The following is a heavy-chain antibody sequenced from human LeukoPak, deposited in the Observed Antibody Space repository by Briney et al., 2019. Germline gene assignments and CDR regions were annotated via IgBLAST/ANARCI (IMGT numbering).Heavy chain of an antibody. CDR3: ARDMDLSSSTMGY. CDR2: IIPIFGTA. CDR1: GGTFSSYA. Sequence: ASVKFSCKASGGTFSSYAISWGQQAPGKGLEWMGRIIPIFGTANYAQKFQGRVTITTDESTSTAYMELSSLRSEDTAVYYCARDMDLSSSTMGYWGQGTLVTVSS. V-gene: IGHV1-69*05. J-gene: IGHJ4*02. D-gene: IGHD2-2*01.